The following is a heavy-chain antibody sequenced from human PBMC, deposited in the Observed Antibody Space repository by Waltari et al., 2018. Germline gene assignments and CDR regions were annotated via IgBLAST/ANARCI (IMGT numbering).Heavy chain of an antibody. CDR3: ASCSRYFVDY. J-gene: IGHJ4*02. CDR1: AFTFSSYA. D-gene: IGHD2-21*01. CDR2: VGSGGRK. V-gene: IGHV3-23*01. Sequence: EVQLLESGGGLVQPGGSLRLSCAASAFTFSSYAMRWVRQAPGKGVGGVATVGSGGRKYHAYSVKGRLTISKDSPQNTLYLQMSSLRVEDTAVYYCASCSRYFVDYWGQGTLVTVAS.